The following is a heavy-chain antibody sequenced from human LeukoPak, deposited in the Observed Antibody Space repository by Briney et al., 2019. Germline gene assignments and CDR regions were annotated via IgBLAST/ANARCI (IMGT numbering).Heavy chain of an antibody. D-gene: IGHD3-3*01. CDR2: INHSGST. CDR1: GGSFSGYY. V-gene: IGHV4-34*01. Sequence: SETLSLTCAVYGGSFSGYYWSWIRQPPGKGLEWIGEINHSGSTNYNPSLKSRVTISVDTSKNQFSLKLSSVTAADTAVYYCARTKRIFGVVTGAIDYWGQGTLVTVSS. J-gene: IGHJ4*02. CDR3: ARTKRIFGVVTGAIDY.